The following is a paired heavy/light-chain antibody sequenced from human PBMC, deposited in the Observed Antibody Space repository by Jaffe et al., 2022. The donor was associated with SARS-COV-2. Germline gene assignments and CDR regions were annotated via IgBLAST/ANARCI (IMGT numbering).Light chain of an antibody. V-gene: IGKV1-17*01. CDR3: LHHNNYPWT. J-gene: IGKJ1*01. CDR2: AAS. Sequence: DIQMTQSPSSLSASVGDRVTITCRASQGIRNDLGWYQQKPGKAPRRLIYAASRLQSGVPSRFSGSGSGTEFTLTISSLRPEDFATYFCLHHNNYPWTFGQGTKVEV. CDR1: QGIRND.
Heavy chain of an antibody. CDR2: IYPGDSDT. V-gene: IGHV5-51*01. Sequence: EVQLVQSGAEVKKPGESLKISCAGSGYRFDNNWIAWVRQMPGKGLEWMGVIYPGDSDTRYSPSFQGQVTISADKSISTAYLQWSSLKASDTGMYYCTTSYITTDWDCWGQGTLVTVSS. D-gene: IGHD3-22*01. J-gene: IGHJ4*02. CDR1: GYRFDNNW. CDR3: TTSYITTDWDC.